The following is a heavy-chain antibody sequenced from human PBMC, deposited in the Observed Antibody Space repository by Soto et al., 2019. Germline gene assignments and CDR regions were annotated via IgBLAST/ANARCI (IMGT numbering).Heavy chain of an antibody. Sequence: EVQLLESGGGLVQPGGSLRLSCAASGFTFSSYAMSWVRQAPGKGLEWVSAISGSGGSTYYADSVKGRFTISRDNSKNTLYLQMNSLRAEDTAVYYCAKDSTPMTYPANSITMIVVVYYFDYWGQGTLVTVSS. V-gene: IGHV3-23*01. CDR1: GFTFSSYA. CDR3: AKDSTPMTYPANSITMIVVVYYFDY. CDR2: ISGSGGST. D-gene: IGHD3-22*01. J-gene: IGHJ4*02.